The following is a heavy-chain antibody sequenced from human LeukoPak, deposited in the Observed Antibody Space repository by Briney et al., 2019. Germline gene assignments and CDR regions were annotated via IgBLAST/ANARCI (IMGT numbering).Heavy chain of an antibody. Sequence: YADSVKGRFTISRDNAKNSLYLQMNSLRAEDTALYYCAKNSYYYGSGYFDYWGQGTLVTVSS. V-gene: IGHV3-9*01. D-gene: IGHD3-10*01. J-gene: IGHJ4*02. CDR3: AKNSYYYGSGYFDY.